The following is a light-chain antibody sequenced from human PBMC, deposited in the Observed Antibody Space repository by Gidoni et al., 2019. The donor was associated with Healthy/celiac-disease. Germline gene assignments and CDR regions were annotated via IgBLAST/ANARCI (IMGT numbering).Light chain of an antibody. CDR1: QGIRND. CDR2: AAS. J-gene: IGKJ1*01. Sequence: ALQMTQSPSSLFASVGDRVTITCRASQGIRNDLGWYQQKPGKAPKLLIYAASSLQSGVPSRFSGSGSGTDFTLTISSLQPEDFATYYCRQDYNYPWTFGQGTKVEIK. CDR3: RQDYNYPWT. V-gene: IGKV1-6*01.